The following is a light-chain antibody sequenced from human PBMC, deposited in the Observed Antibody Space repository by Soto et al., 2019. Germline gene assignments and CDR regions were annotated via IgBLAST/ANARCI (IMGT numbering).Light chain of an antibody. CDR2: DAS. J-gene: IGKJ5*01. CDR3: QQRSNWPPIT. Sequence: DIVLTQSPVTLSLSPWERATLSCRASQSVGSSFLAWYQQKPGQAPRLLIYDASNRATGIPARFSGSGSGTDFTLTISSLEPEDAAVYYCQQRSNWPPITCGQGTRREIK. V-gene: IGKV3-11*01. CDR1: QSVGSSF.